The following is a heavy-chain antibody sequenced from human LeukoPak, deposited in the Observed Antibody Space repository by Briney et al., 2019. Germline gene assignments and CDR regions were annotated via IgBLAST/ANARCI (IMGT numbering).Heavy chain of an antibody. Sequence: SETLSLTCTVSGDSITNFYWNWIRQPPGKGLEWIGYIYYTGSTTFNPSLKSRVTMSVDTSKNQFSLKLSSVTAAVTAVYFCARWMGTWNAFDIWGQGTVVTVSS. CDR1: GDSITNFY. J-gene: IGHJ3*02. CDR2: IYYTGST. V-gene: IGHV4-59*01. CDR3: ARWMGTWNAFDI. D-gene: IGHD1-1*01.